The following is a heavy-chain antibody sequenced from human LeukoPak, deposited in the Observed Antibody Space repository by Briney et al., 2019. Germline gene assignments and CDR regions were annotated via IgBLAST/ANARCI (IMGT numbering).Heavy chain of an antibody. J-gene: IGHJ6*02. D-gene: IGHD2-15*01. V-gene: IGHV4-59*01. CDR3: ARYNGGGSGDYYYYGMDV. CDR1: GGSISSYY. CDR2: IYYSGST. Sequence: SETLSLTCTVSGGSISSYYWSWIRQPPGKGLEWIGYIYYSGSTNYNPSLKSRVTISVDTSKNQFSLKLSSVTAADMAVYYCARYNGGGSGDYYYYGMDVWGQGTTVTVSS.